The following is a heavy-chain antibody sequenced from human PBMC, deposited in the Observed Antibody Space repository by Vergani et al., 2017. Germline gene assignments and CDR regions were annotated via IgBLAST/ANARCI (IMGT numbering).Heavy chain of an antibody. J-gene: IGHJ5*02. Sequence: EVQLEESGGGLVLPGRSLRLSCVASGFTSAGYAMHWVRQAPVKGLEWVSGISWNSNSIGYADSVKGRFTISRDNAKKSLYLQMNSLRAEDTALYYCAKDLGTSSGGGWFDPWGQGTLVTVSS. CDR1: GFTSAGYA. CDR2: ISWNSNSI. V-gene: IGHV3-9*02. CDR3: AKDLGTSSGGGWFDP. D-gene: IGHD6-6*01.